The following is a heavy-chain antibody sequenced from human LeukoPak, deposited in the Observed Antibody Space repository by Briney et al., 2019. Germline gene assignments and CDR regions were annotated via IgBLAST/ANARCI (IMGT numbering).Heavy chain of an antibody. V-gene: IGHV3-11*04. CDR2: ISSSGSTI. D-gene: IGHD3-22*01. CDR3: ARERGYYDSSGYLAY. Sequence: PGGSLRLSCAASGFTFGDYYMSWIRQAPGKGLEWVSYISSSGSTIYYADSVKGRFTISRDNAKNSLYLQMNSLRAEDTAVYYCARERGYYDSSGYLAYWGQGTLVTVSS. J-gene: IGHJ4*02. CDR1: GFTFGDYY.